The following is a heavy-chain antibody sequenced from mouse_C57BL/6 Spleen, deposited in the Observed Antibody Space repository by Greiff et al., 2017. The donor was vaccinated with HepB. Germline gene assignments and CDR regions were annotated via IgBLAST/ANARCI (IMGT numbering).Heavy chain of an antibody. CDR2: IYPGSGNT. CDR3: ASSGYDYDVSAWFAY. Sequence: VQLQQSGAELVRPGASVKLSCKASGYTFTDYYINWVKQRPGQGLEWIARIYPGSGNTYYNEKFKGKATLTAEKSSSTAYMQLSSLTSEDSAVYFCASSGYDYDVSAWFAYWGQGTLVTVSA. D-gene: IGHD2-4*01. CDR1: GYTFTDYY. V-gene: IGHV1-76*01. J-gene: IGHJ3*01.